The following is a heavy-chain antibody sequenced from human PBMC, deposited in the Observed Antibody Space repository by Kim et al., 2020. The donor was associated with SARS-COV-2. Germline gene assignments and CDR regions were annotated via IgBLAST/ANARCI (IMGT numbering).Heavy chain of an antibody. V-gene: IGHV3-23*03. CDR2: IYSGGSST. Sequence: GGSLRLSCAASGFTFSSYAMSWVRQAPGKGLEWVSVIYSGGSSTYYADSVKGRITISRDNSKNTLYLQMNSLRAEDTAVYYCAKIGDAAAYYYYYGMDIWGQGTTVTVSS. CDR3: AKIGDAAAYYYYYGMDI. J-gene: IGHJ6*02. CDR1: GFTFSSYA. D-gene: IGHD6-25*01.